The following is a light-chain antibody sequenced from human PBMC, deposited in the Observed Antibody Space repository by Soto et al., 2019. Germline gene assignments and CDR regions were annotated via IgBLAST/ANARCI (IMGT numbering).Light chain of an antibody. CDR2: AVS. Sequence: DLPMTQSPSSLSAPVGGRVTITCRASQGIRRDLGWCQQKPGKAPTRLIYAVSSLHSGVPSRFSGSGSGAEITLTISSLQPEDSATYYCLQHNSYPLTFGGGTKVEIK. CDR1: QGIRRD. CDR3: LQHNSYPLT. V-gene: IGKV1-17*01. J-gene: IGKJ4*01.